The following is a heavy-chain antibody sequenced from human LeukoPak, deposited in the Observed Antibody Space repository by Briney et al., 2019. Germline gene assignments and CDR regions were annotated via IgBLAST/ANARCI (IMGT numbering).Heavy chain of an antibody. CDR3: ARELTVTKQGYYGMDV. V-gene: IGHV1-69*04. CDR1: GGTFSSYA. D-gene: IGHD4-11*01. J-gene: IGHJ6*02. Sequence: ASVKVSCKASGGTFSSYAISWVRQAPGQGLEWMGRVIPILGIANYAQKFQGRATITADKSTSTAYMELSSLRSEDTAVYYCARELTVTKQGYYGMDVWGQGTTVTVSS. CDR2: VIPILGIA.